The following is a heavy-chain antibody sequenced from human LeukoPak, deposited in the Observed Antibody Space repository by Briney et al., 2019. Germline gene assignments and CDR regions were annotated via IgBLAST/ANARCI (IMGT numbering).Heavy chain of an antibody. J-gene: IGHJ4*02. V-gene: IGHV3-48*03. Sequence: GGSLRLSCAASVFTFSSYEMNWVRQAPGKGLEWVSYISSSGSTIYYADSVKGRFTISRDNAKNSLYLQMNSLRAEDTAVYYCARADSSGWGSLDYWGQGTLVTVSS. CDR2: ISSSGSTI. CDR1: VFTFSSYE. CDR3: ARADSSGWGSLDY. D-gene: IGHD6-19*01.